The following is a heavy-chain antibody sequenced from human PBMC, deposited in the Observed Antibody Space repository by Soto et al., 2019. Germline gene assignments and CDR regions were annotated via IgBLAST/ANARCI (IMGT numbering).Heavy chain of an antibody. D-gene: IGHD3-16*02. Sequence: QVQLQESGPRLVKPSETLSLTCNVSGGSISNNYWTWIRQPAGKGLEWIGRIYSNGRTNFNPSPKSRISMSIDTSKNQFSLKLTSVTAADTAVYYCARSYRDSYEPWGQGTLVTVSS. CDR3: ARSYRDSYEP. CDR2: IYSNGRT. J-gene: IGHJ5*02. CDR1: GGSISNNY. V-gene: IGHV4-4*07.